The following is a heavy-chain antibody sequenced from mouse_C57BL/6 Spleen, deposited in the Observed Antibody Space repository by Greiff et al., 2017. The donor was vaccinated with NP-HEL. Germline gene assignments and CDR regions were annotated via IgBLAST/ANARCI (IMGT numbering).Heavy chain of an antibody. J-gene: IGHJ3*01. Sequence: VQLQQSGAELVRPGASVKLSCTASGFNIKDDYMHWVKQRPEQGLEWIGWIDPANGDTEYASKFQGKATITADTSSTTAYLQLSSLTSEDTAVYYCTTYSFADWGQGTLVTVSA. CDR1: GFNIKDDY. CDR3: TTYSFAD. CDR2: IDPANGDT. V-gene: IGHV14-4*01.